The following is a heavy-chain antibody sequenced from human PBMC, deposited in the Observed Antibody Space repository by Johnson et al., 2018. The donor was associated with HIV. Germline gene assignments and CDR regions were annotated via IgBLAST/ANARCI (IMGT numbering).Heavy chain of an antibody. V-gene: IGHV3-74*02. J-gene: IGHJ3*02. CDR1: GFTVSSNY. CDR2: INSDGSST. Sequence: VQLVESGGDLVQPGGSLRLSCAVSGFTVSSNYMSWVRRAPGKGLEWVSRINSDGSSTSYADSVKGRFTTSSDNAKNTLILQMNSLRAEDKAVYYCASLRDAFDIWGQGTMVTVSS. CDR3: ASLRDAFDI.